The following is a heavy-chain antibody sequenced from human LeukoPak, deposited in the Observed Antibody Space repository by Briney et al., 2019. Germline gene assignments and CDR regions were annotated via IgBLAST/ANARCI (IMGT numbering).Heavy chain of an antibody. CDR1: GGSISSYY. D-gene: IGHD5-18*01. V-gene: IGHV4-59*01. CDR3: ATAGYSYGYGLWFDP. Sequence: KPSETLSLTCTVSGGSISSYYWSWIRQPPGKGLEWIGYIYYSGSTNYNPSLKSRVTISVDTSKNQFSLKLSSVTAADTAVYYCATAGYSYGYGLWFDPWGQGTLVTVSS. CDR2: IYYSGST. J-gene: IGHJ5*02.